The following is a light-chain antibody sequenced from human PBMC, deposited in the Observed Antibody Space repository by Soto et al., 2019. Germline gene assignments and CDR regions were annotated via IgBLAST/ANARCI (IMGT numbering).Light chain of an antibody. CDR3: QQLNSYPIT. J-gene: IGKJ5*01. CDR2: AAS. Sequence: DIQMTQSPSCVSASVGGRVTITCRASQGISSYLAWYQQKPGKARKLLIYAASTLQSGVPLRFSGSGSGTEFTLTISSLQPEDFATYYCQQLNSYPITFGQGTRLDIK. CDR1: QGISSY. V-gene: IGKV1-9*01.